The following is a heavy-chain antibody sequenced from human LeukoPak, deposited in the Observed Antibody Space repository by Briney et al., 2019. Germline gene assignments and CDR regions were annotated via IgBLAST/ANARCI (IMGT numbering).Heavy chain of an antibody. J-gene: IGHJ3*02. Sequence: SQTLSLTCTVSGGSISSGSYYWRWIRQPAGTGLEWIGRIYTSGSTNYNPSLKSRVTISVDTSKNQFSLKLSSVTAADTAVYYCARTYSGSPDAFDIWGQGTMVTVSS. D-gene: IGHD1-26*01. V-gene: IGHV4-61*02. CDR1: GGSISSGSYY. CDR2: IYTSGST. CDR3: ARTYSGSPDAFDI.